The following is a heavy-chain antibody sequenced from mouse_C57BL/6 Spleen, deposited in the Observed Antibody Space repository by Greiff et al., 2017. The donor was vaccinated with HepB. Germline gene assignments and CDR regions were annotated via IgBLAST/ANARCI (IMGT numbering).Heavy chain of an antibody. V-gene: IGHV1-55*01. Sequence: QVQLQQSGAELVKPGASVKMSCKASGYTFTSYWITWVKQRPGQGLEWIGDIYPGSGSTNYNEKFKSKATLTVDTSSSTAYMQLSSLTSEDSAVYYCANIWADDGYDYWGQGTTLTVSS. D-gene: IGHD2-3*01. CDR1: GYTFTSYW. CDR2: IYPGSGST. CDR3: ANIWADDGYDY. J-gene: IGHJ2*01.